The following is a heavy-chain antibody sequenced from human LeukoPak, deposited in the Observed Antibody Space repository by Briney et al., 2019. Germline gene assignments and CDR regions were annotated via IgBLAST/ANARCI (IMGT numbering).Heavy chain of an antibody. CDR1: GGSFSGYY. J-gene: IGHJ4*02. Sequence: SEPLSLTCAVYGGSFSGYYWIWIPQLPGKGREWIGEINHSGSTNYNPSLKSRVTISVDTSKNQFSLKLSSVTAADTAVYYCARHDSSGYYRPLDYWGQGTLVTVSS. D-gene: IGHD3-22*01. CDR3: ARHDSSGYYRPLDY. V-gene: IGHV4-34*01. CDR2: INHSGST.